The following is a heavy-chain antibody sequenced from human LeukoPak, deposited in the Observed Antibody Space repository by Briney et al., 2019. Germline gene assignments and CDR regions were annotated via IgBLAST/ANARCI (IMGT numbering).Heavy chain of an antibody. Sequence: ASVKVSCKASGYTFTRYDINWVGQATGQGLEWMGWINTKSGMTGHAQKFQGRITITKDTSISTVYMELSSLSSEDTAVYFCARVDGSVDYWGQGTLVTVSS. V-gene: IGHV1-8*03. J-gene: IGHJ4*02. D-gene: IGHD3-22*01. CDR2: INTKSGMT. CDR1: GYTFTRYD. CDR3: ARVDGSVDY.